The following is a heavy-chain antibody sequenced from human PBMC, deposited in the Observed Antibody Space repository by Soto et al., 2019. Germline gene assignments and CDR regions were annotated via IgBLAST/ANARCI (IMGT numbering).Heavy chain of an antibody. Sequence: QVQLVQSGAEVKKPGASVKVSCKAPGYIFPSSTISWVRQAPGQGLEWKGWISAYNGNLKDAQKVQGRFTMTTDTPTSTDYMELRSLTSDDTAMYYCAIANYGDNDYWGQGTLVTVSS. D-gene: IGHD4-17*01. J-gene: IGHJ4*02. V-gene: IGHV1-18*01. CDR1: GYIFPSST. CDR2: ISAYNGNL. CDR3: AIANYGDNDY.